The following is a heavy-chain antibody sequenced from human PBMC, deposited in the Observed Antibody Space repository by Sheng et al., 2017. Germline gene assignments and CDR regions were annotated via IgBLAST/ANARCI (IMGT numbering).Heavy chain of an antibody. CDR3: ARDSSGSSSSYYFDY. D-gene: IGHD2-2*01. CDR1: GFTFNNYW. J-gene: IGHJ4*02. Sequence: EVQLVESGGGLVQPGGRLRLSCATSGFTFNNYWMHWVRQAPGKGLVWVSRIYSDGSDTNYADSVKGRFTISRDNAKNTVYLQMNSLRAEDTAVYYCARDSSGSSSSYYFDYWGQGTLVTVSS. V-gene: IGHV3-74*01. CDR2: IYSDGSDT.